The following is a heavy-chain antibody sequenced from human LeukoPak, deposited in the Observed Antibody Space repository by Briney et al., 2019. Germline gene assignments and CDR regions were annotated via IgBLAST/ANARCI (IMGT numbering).Heavy chain of an antibody. Sequence: PGGSLRLSCAASGFTFSNAWMTWVRQAPGKGLEWVGRIKSKTDGGTTDYAAPVKGRFTISRDDSKNTLYLQMNSLKTEDTAFYYCTTADYDFWSGYYSSWGQGILVTVSS. D-gene: IGHD3-3*01. J-gene: IGHJ4*02. CDR1: GFTFSNAW. V-gene: IGHV3-15*01. CDR3: TTADYDFWSGYYSS. CDR2: IKSKTDGGTT.